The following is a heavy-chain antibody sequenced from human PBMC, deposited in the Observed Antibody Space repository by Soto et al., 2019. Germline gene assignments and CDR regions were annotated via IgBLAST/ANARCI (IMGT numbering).Heavy chain of an antibody. Sequence: QVQLVESGGGVVQPGRSLRLSCAASGFTFSSYGMHWVRQVPGKGLEWVAVISYDGSNKYYADSVKGRFTISRDNSKNTLYLQMNSLRAEDTAVYYCAKVSPGYSSSWYGRKYYYYYYGMDVWGQGTTVTVSS. CDR3: AKVSPGYSSSWYGRKYYYYYYGMDV. J-gene: IGHJ6*02. CDR1: GFTFSSYG. V-gene: IGHV3-30*18. CDR2: ISYDGSNK. D-gene: IGHD6-13*01.